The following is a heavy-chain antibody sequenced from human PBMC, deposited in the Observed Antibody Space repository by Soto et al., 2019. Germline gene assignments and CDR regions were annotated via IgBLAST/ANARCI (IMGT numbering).Heavy chain of an antibody. V-gene: IGHV4-59*01. CDR3: ARDIAATHDAFDI. CDR1: DGSISNYY. CDR2: IYYTGST. J-gene: IGHJ3*02. D-gene: IGHD6-13*01. Sequence: SETLSLTCTVSDGSISNYYWSWIRQPPGKGLEWIGYIYYTGSTNYNPSLKSRVTISVDTSKNQFSLKLYSVTAADTVVYYCARDIAATHDAFDIWGQGTVVTVSS.